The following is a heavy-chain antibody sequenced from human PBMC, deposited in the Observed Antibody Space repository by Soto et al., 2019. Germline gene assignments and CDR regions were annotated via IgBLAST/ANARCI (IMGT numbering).Heavy chain of an antibody. Sequence: GGCLRLSCLASGFTFSDFAMTCVRHVPGRGLEWVASLDGAGGSTYYAESVRGRFSISRDNSQNTLSLQMKRLTVDDTAIYYCAAPRDEYGSGVSWFTYGMDIWGQGTTVTVSS. CDR2: LDGAGGST. CDR1: GFTFSDFA. J-gene: IGHJ6*02. CDR3: AAPRDEYGSGVSWFTYGMDI. V-gene: IGHV3-23*01. D-gene: IGHD3-10*01.